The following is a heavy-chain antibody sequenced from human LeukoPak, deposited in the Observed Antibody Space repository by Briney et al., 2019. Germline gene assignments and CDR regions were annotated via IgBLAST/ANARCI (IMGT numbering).Heavy chain of an antibody. D-gene: IGHD3-9*01. Sequence: GASVKVSCKASGYTFTGYYMHWVRQAPGHGLEWMGWIKPNSGGTNYAQKFQGRVTMTRDTSISTAYMELSRLRSDDTAVYYCARGRTGNYDILTGYYFFGGYYFDYWGQGTLVTVSS. CDR1: GYTFTGYY. J-gene: IGHJ4*02. CDR2: IKPNSGGT. V-gene: IGHV1-2*02. CDR3: ARGRTGNYDILTGYYFFGGYYFDY.